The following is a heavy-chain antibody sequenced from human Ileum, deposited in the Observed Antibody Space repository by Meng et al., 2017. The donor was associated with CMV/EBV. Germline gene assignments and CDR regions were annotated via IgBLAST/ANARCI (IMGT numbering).Heavy chain of an antibody. V-gene: IGHV2-5*02. D-gene: IGHD6-19*01. J-gene: IGHJ4*02. CDR2: IYWDDDR. CDR3: AHIPRGHTGGWGYFDS. CDR1: GLSLSTSTVG. Sequence: TLEESVPTPGQPPQSLRLPRTFSGLSLSTSTVGVGWIRQPPGKALEWLALIYWDDDRRYSPSLQSRLTITKDTCKTQVVLTITNMDPVDTATYYCAHIPRGHTGGWGYFDSWGQGTLVTVSS.